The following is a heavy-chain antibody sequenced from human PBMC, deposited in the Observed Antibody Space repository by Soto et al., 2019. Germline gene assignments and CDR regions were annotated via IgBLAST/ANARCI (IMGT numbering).Heavy chain of an antibody. CDR3: ARTRRGLGYCSSTSCPTVFFDY. V-gene: IGHV4-34*01. D-gene: IGHD2-2*01. CDR1: GGSFSGYY. CDR2: INHSGST. J-gene: IGHJ4*02. Sequence: QLQLQQWGAGLLKPSETLSLTCAVNGGSFSGYYWSWIRQPPGKGLEWIGEINHSGSTNYNPSLKSSVTISVDTSKNQFSQKLSSVTAADTAVYYCARTRRGLGYCSSTSCPTVFFDYWGQGTLVTVSS.